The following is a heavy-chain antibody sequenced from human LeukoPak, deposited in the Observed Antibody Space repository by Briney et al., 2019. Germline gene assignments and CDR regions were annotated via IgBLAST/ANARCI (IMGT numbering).Heavy chain of an antibody. J-gene: IGHJ4*02. CDR3: ARDGDQMYEVYDY. V-gene: IGHV3-11*04. D-gene: IGHD1-14*01. Sequence: GGSLRLSCAASGFTFDDYAMHWVRQAPGKGLEWVSYIDRGGNGKHYADSVKGRFTISRDNTKNSLFLQMNDLRDEDTAVYYCARDGDQMYEVYDYWGQGTLVTVSS. CDR2: IDRGGNGK. CDR1: GFTFDDYA.